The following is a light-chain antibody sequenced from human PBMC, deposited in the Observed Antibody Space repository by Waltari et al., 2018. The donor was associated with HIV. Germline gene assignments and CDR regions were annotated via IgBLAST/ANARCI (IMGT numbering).Light chain of an antibody. V-gene: IGLV3-21*01. Sequence: SYVLTQPPSVSVAPGQTARITCEGNKIGSESVHWYQQRPGQAPVVVIYHDRDRPSGIPERFSGSNSGNTATLTITRVEAGDEADYYCQLCQCCNNWVFGGGTKLTVL. CDR2: HDR. CDR3: QLCQCCNNWV. J-gene: IGLJ3*02. CDR1: KIGSES.